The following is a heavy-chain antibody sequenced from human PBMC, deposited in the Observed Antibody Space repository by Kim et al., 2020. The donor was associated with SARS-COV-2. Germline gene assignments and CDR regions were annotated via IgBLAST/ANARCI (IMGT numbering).Heavy chain of an antibody. J-gene: IGHJ6*02. D-gene: IGHD6-13*01. CDR3: AKDPRGLAAAGTYYYGMDV. V-gene: IGHV3-23*01. Sequence: GRFTIARDNSKNTMYLKMNSLRAEDTAVYYCAKDPRGLAAAGTYYYGMDVWGQGTTVTVSS.